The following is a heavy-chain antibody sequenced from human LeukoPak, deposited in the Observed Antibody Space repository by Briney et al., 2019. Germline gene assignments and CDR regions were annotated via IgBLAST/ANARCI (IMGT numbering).Heavy chain of an antibody. CDR1: GGSISSYY. V-gene: IGHV4-59*01. CDR2: IYYSGST. J-gene: IGHJ5*02. D-gene: IGHD3-3*01. CDR3: ARAYDFLDP. Sequence: SETLSLTCTVSGGSISSYYWSWLRQPPGKGLEWIGYIYYSGSTNYNPSLKSRVTISVDTSKNQFSLKLSSVTAADTAVYYCARAYDFLDPWGQGTLVTVSS.